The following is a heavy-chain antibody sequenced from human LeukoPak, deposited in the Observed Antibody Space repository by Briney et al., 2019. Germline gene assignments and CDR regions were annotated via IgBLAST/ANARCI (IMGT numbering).Heavy chain of an antibody. CDR1: GFTFSSYA. V-gene: IGHV3-23*01. Sequence: GGSLRLSCAASGFTFSSYAMSWVRQAPGKGLEWVSAISGSGGSTYYADSVKGRFTISRDNSKNTLYLQMNSLRAEDTAVYYCAKDQIWYYDFWSGPESWGQGTLVTVSS. D-gene: IGHD3-3*01. CDR3: AKDQIWYYDFWSGPES. CDR2: ISGSGGST. J-gene: IGHJ5*02.